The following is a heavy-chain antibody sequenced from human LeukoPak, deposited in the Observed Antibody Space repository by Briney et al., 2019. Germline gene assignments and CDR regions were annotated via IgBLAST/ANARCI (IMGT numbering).Heavy chain of an antibody. CDR2: ISYDGSNK. CDR3: ARDPSEVYYYDSSGYPDY. J-gene: IGHJ4*02. CDR1: GFTFSSYA. V-gene: IGHV3-30-3*01. D-gene: IGHD3-22*01. Sequence: GGSLRLSCAASGFTFSSYAMHWVRQAPGKGLEWVAVISYDGSNKYYADSVKGRFTISRDNSKNTLYLQMNSLRAEDTAVYYCARDPSEVYYYDSSGYPDYWGQGTPVTVSS.